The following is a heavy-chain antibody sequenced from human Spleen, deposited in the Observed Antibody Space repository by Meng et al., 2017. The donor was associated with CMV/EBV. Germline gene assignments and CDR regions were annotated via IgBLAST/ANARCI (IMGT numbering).Heavy chain of an antibody. CDR1: GASISDYY. CDR2: VHYSGST. CDR3: ARAGGFGSYSGMDV. V-gene: IGHV4-59*01. Sequence: SETLSLTCTVSGASISDYYWSWIRQPPGKGLEWIGYVHYSGSTKYSPSLRSRVTILVDTSKKQFSLKLTSVTAPDTAIYYCARAGGFGSYSGMDVWGQGTTVTVSS. D-gene: IGHD2-21*01. J-gene: IGHJ6*02.